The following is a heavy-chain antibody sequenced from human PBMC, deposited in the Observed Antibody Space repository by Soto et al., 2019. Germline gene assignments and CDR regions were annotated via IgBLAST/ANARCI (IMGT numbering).Heavy chain of an antibody. D-gene: IGHD3-10*01. CDR1: GGTFSSYT. Sequence: SVKVSCKASGGTFSSYTISWVRQAPGQGLEWMGRIIPILGIANYAQKFQGRVTITADKSTSTAYMELSSLRSEDTAVYYCARESTYYYGSGSYPLDYWGQETLLNVSS. J-gene: IGHJ4*02. CDR2: IIPILGIA. V-gene: IGHV1-69*04. CDR3: ARESTYYYGSGSYPLDY.